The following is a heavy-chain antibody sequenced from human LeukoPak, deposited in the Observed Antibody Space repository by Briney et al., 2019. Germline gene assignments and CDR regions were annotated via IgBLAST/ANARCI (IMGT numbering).Heavy chain of an antibody. CDR3: TTGSPWVFDY. D-gene: IGHD1-14*01. V-gene: IGHV3-21*01. CDR2: ISSSGSDT. Sequence: GGSLRLSCAASGFTFSTYNMNWVRQAPGKGLEWVSSISSSGSDTYYADSVKGRFTVSRDNAKNSLHLQMNSLRAEDTAVYYCTTGSPWVFDYWGQGTLVTISS. J-gene: IGHJ4*02. CDR1: GFTFSTYN.